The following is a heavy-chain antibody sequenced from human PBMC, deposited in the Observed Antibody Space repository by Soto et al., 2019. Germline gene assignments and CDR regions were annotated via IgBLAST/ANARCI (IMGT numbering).Heavy chain of an antibody. CDR3: ARDRVSAARRLVFAAYYYYGMDV. D-gene: IGHD6-6*01. V-gene: IGHV3-11*06. CDR1: GFTFSDYY. CDR2: ISSSSSYT. Sequence: GGSLRLSCAASGFTFSDYYMSWIRQAPGKGLEWVSYISSSSSYTNYADSVKGRFTISRDNAKNSLYLQMNSLRAEDTAVYYCARDRVSAARRLVFAAYYYYGMDVWGQGTTVTVSS. J-gene: IGHJ6*02.